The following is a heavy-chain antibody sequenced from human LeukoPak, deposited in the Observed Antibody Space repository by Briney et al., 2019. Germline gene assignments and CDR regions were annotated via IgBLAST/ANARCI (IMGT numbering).Heavy chain of an antibody. V-gene: IGHV1-8*01. D-gene: IGHD6-19*01. Sequence: GASVKVSCKASGYTFTSYDINWVRQAIGQGLEWMGWMNPNSGNTGYAQKFQGRVTMTRNTSISTAYMELSSLRSEDTAVYYCARRRGVAGRILTGYNWFDPWRQGTLVTVSS. CDR1: GYTFTSYD. J-gene: IGHJ5*02. CDR3: ARRRGVAGRILTGYNWFDP. CDR2: MNPNSGNT.